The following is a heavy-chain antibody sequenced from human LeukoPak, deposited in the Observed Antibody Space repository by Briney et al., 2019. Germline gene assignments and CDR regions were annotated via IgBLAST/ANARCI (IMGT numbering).Heavy chain of an antibody. J-gene: IGHJ4*02. Sequence: PGGSLRLSCAASGFTFSSYWMSWVRQAPGKGLEWVSAISYTGTYIYYADSVKGRFTISRDNAQNSLYLQMYSLRAEDTAIYYCVRDRGTYRPIDYWGQGTLVTVSS. CDR3: VRDRGTYRPIDY. V-gene: IGHV3-21*04. CDR2: ISYTGTYI. D-gene: IGHD1-26*01. CDR1: GFTFSSYW.